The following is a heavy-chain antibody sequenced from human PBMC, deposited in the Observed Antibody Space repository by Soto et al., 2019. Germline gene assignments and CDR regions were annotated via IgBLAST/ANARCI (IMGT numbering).Heavy chain of an antibody. Sequence: EVQLVESGGGLVQPGGSLKLSCAASGFTFSGSTIHWVCQTSGKGLEWVGRIPSKTHTYATAYAASVKGRFTISRDDSKNTAYLQMNSLKTEDTAVYYCARQHLDVPVASAIDYWGQGTLVTVSS. J-gene: IGHJ4*02. D-gene: IGHD6-19*01. CDR1: GFTFSGST. CDR3: ARQHLDVPVASAIDY. V-gene: IGHV3-73*02. CDR2: IPSKTHTYAT.